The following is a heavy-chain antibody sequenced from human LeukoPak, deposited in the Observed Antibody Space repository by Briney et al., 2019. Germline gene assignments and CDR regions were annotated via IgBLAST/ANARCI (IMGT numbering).Heavy chain of an antibody. J-gene: IGHJ4*02. CDR2: ISSSSSYI. CDR3: ARDGEEASSSWYRVDY. Sequence: NPGGSLRLSCAASGFTFSDYSMNWVRQAPGKGLEWVSSISSSSSYIYYADSVKGRFTISRDNAKNSLYLQMNSLRAEDTAVYYCARDGEEASSSWYRVDYWGQGTLVTVSS. CDR1: GFTFSDYS. V-gene: IGHV3-21*01. D-gene: IGHD6-13*01.